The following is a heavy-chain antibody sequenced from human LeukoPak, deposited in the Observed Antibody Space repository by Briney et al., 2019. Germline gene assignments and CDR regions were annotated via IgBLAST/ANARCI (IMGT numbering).Heavy chain of an antibody. V-gene: IGHV4-39*01. CDR2: IYYSGST. CDR3: ARLNYYGFDY. J-gene: IGHJ4*02. Sequence: SETLSLTCTVSGGSISSTSSYWGWIRQPPGKGLEWIATIYYSGSTYYNASLKSRITIAVDTSKSQFSLKLSSVTAADTAVYYCARLNYYGFDYWGQGTLVTFSP. D-gene: IGHD1-26*01. CDR1: GGSISSTSSY.